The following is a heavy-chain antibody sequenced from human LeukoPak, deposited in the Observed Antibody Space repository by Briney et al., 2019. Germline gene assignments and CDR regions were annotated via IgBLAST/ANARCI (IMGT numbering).Heavy chain of an antibody. J-gene: IGHJ3*02. Sequence: SETLSLTCTVSGGSISSYYWSWIRQPPGKGLEWIGYIYYSGSTNYNPSLKSRVTISVDTSKNQFSLKLSSVTAADTAVYYCARQIRWDDGFDIWGQGTMVTVSS. CDR2: IYYSGST. CDR3: ARQIRWDDGFDI. V-gene: IGHV4-59*08. CDR1: GGSISSYY. D-gene: IGHD1-26*01.